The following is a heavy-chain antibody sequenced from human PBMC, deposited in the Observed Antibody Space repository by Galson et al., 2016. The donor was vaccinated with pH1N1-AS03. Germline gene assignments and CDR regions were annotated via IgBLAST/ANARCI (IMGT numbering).Heavy chain of an antibody. CDR3: AGGSPAPFDY. J-gene: IGHJ4*02. CDR1: SASISSYY. Sequence: LSLTCTFSSASISSYYLSWIRQPPGKGLEWIGYIYYSGSTNYNPSLKSRVTISIDTSKNQFSLKLSSVTAADTAVYYWAGGSPAPFDYWGQGTLFTVSS. V-gene: IGHV4-59*01. D-gene: IGHD3-16*01. CDR2: IYYSGST.